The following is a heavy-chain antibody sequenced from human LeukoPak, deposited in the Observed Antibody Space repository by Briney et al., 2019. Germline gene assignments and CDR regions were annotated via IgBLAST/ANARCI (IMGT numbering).Heavy chain of an antibody. D-gene: IGHD1-26*01. CDR2: ISSNGGST. CDR3: ARLAIVGATHLRYYFDY. Sequence: GGSLRLSCAASGFTFSSYAMHWVRQAPGKGLEYVSAISSNGGSTYYANSVKGRFTISRDNSKNTLYLQMNSLRAEDTAVYYCARLAIVGATHLRYYFDYWGQGTLVTVSS. J-gene: IGHJ4*02. CDR1: GFTFSSYA. V-gene: IGHV3-64*01.